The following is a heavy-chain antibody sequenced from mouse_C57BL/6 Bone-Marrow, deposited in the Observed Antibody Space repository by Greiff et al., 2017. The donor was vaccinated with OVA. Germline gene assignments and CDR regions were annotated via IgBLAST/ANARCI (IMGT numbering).Heavy chain of an antibody. J-gene: IGHJ4*01. V-gene: IGHV5-17*01. Sequence: EVKLMESGGGLVKPGGSLTLSCAASGFTFSDYGMHWVRQAPEKGLEWVAYISSGSSTIYYADTVKGRFTISRDNAKNTLFLQMTSLRSEDTAMYYCARHGSSPYYAMDYWGQGTSVTVSS. CDR3: ARHGSSPYYAMDY. CDR1: GFTFSDYG. D-gene: IGHD1-1*01. CDR2: ISSGSSTI.